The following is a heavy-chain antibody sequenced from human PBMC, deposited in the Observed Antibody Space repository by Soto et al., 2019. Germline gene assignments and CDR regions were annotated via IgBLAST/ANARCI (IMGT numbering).Heavy chain of an antibody. CDR3: AREGGSWGDYGDYGADY. J-gene: IGHJ4*02. CDR1: GFTFNSYA. D-gene: IGHD4-17*01. V-gene: IGHV3-30-3*01. CDR2: ISYDGSNK. Sequence: QVQLVESGGGVVQPGRSLRLSCAASGFTFNSYAMHWVRQAPGKGLEWVAVISYDGSNKYYADSVKGRFTISRDNSKNTLYLQMNSLRAEDTAVYYCAREGGSWGDYGDYGADYWGQGTLVTVSS.